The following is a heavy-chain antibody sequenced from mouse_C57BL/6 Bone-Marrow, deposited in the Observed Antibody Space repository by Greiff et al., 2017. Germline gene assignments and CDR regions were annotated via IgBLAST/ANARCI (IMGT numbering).Heavy chain of an antibody. CDR1: GYTFTSYW. V-gene: IGHV1-72*01. CDR2: IDPNSGGT. J-gene: IGHJ4*01. CDR3: ARLAYYYAMDY. Sequence: QVQLQQSGAELVKPGASVKLSCKASGYTFTSYWMHWVTQRPGRGLEWLGRIDPNSGGTTYNEKFKSKATLTVDKPSSTAYMQLSSLTSADSAVYYCARLAYYYAMDYWGQGTSVTVSS.